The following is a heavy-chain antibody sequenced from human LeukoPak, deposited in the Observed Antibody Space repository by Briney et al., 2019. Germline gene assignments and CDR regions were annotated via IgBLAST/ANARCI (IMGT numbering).Heavy chain of an antibody. CDR2: INWKGGST. CDR1: GFTFDDYG. D-gene: IGHD3-22*01. J-gene: IGHJ3*02. CDR3: ARGNYYDSSGTDAFDI. V-gene: IGHV3-20*01. Sequence: GGSLRLSCAASGFTFDDYGMSWVRQAPGKGLEWVSGINWKGGSTGYADSVKGRFTISRDNAKNSLYLQMNSLRAEDTALYHCARGNYYDSSGTDAFDIWGQGTMVTVSS.